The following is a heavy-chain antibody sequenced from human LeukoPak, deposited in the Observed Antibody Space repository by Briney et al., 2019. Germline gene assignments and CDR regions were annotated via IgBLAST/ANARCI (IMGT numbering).Heavy chain of an antibody. J-gene: IGHJ6*03. CDR1: GYPINNAYY. V-gene: IGHV4-38-2*01. D-gene: IGHD2-2*01. CDR2: LYRPDST. CDR3: ARQYDSYFYYYLDL. Sequence: SETLSFTCGVSGYPINNAYYWVWIRQPPGKGLEWIGSLYRPDSTYYNPSLKSRVTMSVDTSRNQFSLRLSFVTAADTAVYYCARQYDSYFYYYLDLWGTGTTVTVSS.